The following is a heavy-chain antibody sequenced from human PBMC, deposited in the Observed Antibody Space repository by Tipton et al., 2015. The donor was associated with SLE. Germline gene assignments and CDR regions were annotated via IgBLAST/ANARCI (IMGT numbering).Heavy chain of an antibody. CDR2: IYAGGST. Sequence: TLSLTCTVSGASISSGTYYWNWIRQPAGKGPQWIGRIYAGGSTNYNPSLKSRVTISVDTSKNLFSLNLQSVTTADTAVYYCASSALGGEPGVLRWGAPQKESPNDYFDYWGQGTLVTVSS. V-gene: IGHV4-61*02. D-gene: IGHD3-16*01. J-gene: IGHJ4*02. CDR1: GASISSGTYY. CDR3: ASSALGGEPGVLRWGAPQKESPNDYFDY.